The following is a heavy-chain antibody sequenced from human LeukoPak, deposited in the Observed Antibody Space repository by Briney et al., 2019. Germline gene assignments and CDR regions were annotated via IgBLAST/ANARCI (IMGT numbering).Heavy chain of an antibody. Sequence: PSETLSLTRTVSGGSISSHYWSWIRQPPGKGLEWIGCVYYSGSTNYNPSLKSRVTMSVDTSKNQFSLNLSSVTAADTAVYYCAREILTGYYPYWFDPWGQGTLVTVSS. CDR1: GGSISSHY. V-gene: IGHV4-59*11. J-gene: IGHJ5*02. CDR2: VYYSGST. D-gene: IGHD3-9*01. CDR3: AREILTGYYPYWFDP.